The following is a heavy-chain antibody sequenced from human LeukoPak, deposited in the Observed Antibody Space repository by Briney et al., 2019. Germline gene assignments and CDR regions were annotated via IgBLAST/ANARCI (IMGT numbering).Heavy chain of an antibody. CDR3: ARDGYGDLRGFDP. V-gene: IGHV4-31*03. D-gene: IGHD4-17*01. CDR2: LYYSGST. J-gene: IGHJ5*02. Sequence: SETLSLTCTVSGGSISSGGYYWSWIRQHPGKGLEWIGYLYYSGSTYYNPSLKSRVTISVDTSKNQFSLKLSSVTAADTAVYYCARDGYGDLRGFDPWGQGTLVTVSS. CDR1: GGSISSGGYY.